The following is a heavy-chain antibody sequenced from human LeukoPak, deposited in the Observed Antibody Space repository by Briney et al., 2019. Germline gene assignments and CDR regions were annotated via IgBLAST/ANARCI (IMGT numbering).Heavy chain of an antibody. D-gene: IGHD6-19*01. V-gene: IGHV4-34*01. CDR1: GGSFSGYY. J-gene: IGHJ6*03. CDR2: INHSGST. CDR3: ARGRGWKGYYYMDV. Sequence: PSETLSLTCAVYGGSFSGYYWSWIRQPPGKGLEWIGEINHSGSTNYNPSLRSRVTISVDTSKNQFSLKLSSVTAADTAVYYCARGRGWKGYYYMDVWGKGTTVTVSS.